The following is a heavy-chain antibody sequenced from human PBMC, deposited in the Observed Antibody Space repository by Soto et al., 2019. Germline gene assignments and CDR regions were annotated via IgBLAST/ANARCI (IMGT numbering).Heavy chain of an antibody. Sequence: QVQLQESGPGLVKPSQTLSLTCTVSGGSISSGGYYWSWIRQHPGKGLEWIGYIYYSGSTYYNPSLKSRVTISVDTSKNQFSLKLSSVTAADTAVYYCARSGYGDLTRLEGSFDIWGQGTMVTVSS. CDR3: ARSGYGDLTRLEGSFDI. J-gene: IGHJ3*02. V-gene: IGHV4-31*03. CDR1: GGSISSGGYY. CDR2: IYYSGST. D-gene: IGHD4-17*01.